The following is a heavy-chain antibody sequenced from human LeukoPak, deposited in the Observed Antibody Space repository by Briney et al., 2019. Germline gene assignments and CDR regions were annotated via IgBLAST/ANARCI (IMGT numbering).Heavy chain of an antibody. D-gene: IGHD3-16*01. CDR1: GGTFSSYA. V-gene: IGHV1-69*04. Sequence: ASVKVSCKASGGTFSSYAISWVRQAPGQGLEWMGRIIPILGIANYAQKFQGRVTITADKSTSTAYMELSSLRSEDTAVYYCARHGGIIRYYYGMDVWGQGTTVTVSS. J-gene: IGHJ6*02. CDR3: ARHGGIIRYYYGMDV. CDR2: IIPILGIA.